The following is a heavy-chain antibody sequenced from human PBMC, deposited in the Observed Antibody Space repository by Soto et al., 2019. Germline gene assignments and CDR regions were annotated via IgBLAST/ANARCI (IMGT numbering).Heavy chain of an antibody. Sequence: SLRLSCAASGFTFSSYGMHWVRQAPGKGLEWVAVISYDGSNKYYADSVKGRFTISRDNSKNTLYLQMNSLRAEDTAVYYCAKEDTSSGSLDYWGQGALVTVSS. CDR3: AKEDTSSGSLDY. CDR1: GFTFSSYG. V-gene: IGHV3-30*18. D-gene: IGHD6-19*01. J-gene: IGHJ4*02. CDR2: ISYDGSNK.